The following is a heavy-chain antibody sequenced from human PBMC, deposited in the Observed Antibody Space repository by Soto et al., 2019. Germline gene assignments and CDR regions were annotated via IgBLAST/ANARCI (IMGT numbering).Heavy chain of an antibody. CDR2: INVQTGGT. CDR1: GYTFTDYY. Sequence: ASVKVSCKASGYTFTDYYIHWLRQAPGQGLEWMGWINVQTGGTNYGPAFQGWVTLTSDTSISTAFVELTSLKDDDTAVFYCARARPFDFWNRFKKSYYFDSWGQGTLVTVSS. V-gene: IGHV1-2*04. J-gene: IGHJ4*02. D-gene: IGHD3-3*01. CDR3: ARARPFDFWNRFKKSYYFDS.